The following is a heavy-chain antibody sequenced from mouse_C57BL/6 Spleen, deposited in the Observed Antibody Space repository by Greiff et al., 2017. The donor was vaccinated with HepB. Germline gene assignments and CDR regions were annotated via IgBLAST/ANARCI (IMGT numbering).Heavy chain of an antibody. D-gene: IGHD1-1*01. Sequence: EVQLQQSGPELVKPGASVKISCKASGYTFTDYYMNWVKQSHGKSLEWIGDINPNNGGTSYNQKFKGKATLTVDKSSSTAYMELRSLTSEDSAVYYCARYYYGSSYVLYYAMDYWGQGTSVTVSS. CDR3: ARYYYGSSYVLYYAMDY. CDR1: GYTFTDYY. J-gene: IGHJ4*01. CDR2: INPNNGGT. V-gene: IGHV1-26*01.